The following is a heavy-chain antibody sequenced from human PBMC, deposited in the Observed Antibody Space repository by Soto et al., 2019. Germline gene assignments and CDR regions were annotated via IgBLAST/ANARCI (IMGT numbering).Heavy chain of an antibody. D-gene: IGHD3-3*01. V-gene: IGHV1-69*13. Sequence: SVKVSCKASGGTFSSYAISWVRQATGQGLEWMGGIIPIFGTANYAQKFQGRVTITADESTSTAYMELSSLRSEDTTVYYCARSNDFWSGPMDVWGQGTTVTVSS. J-gene: IGHJ6*02. CDR1: GGTFSSYA. CDR2: IIPIFGTA. CDR3: ARSNDFWSGPMDV.